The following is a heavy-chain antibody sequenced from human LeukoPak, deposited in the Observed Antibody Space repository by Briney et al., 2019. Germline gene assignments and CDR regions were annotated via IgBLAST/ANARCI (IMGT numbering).Heavy chain of an antibody. CDR3: ARHEPVITPSSYYYGMDV. Sequence: GSLRLSCAASGFTFSTYSMNWVRQAPGKGLEWVSSISTSSRYIYYADSVKGRFTVSRDNAKNSLYLQMNGLRAEDTAVYYCARHEPVITPSSYYYGMDVWGPGTTVIVSS. CDR2: ISTSSRYI. J-gene: IGHJ6*02. CDR1: GFTFSTYS. D-gene: IGHD4-23*01. V-gene: IGHV3-21*01.